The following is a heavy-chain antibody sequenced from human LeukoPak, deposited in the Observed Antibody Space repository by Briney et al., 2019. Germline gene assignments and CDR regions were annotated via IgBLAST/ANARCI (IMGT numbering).Heavy chain of an antibody. CDR1: GYTFTSYG. CDR2: ISAYNGNT. D-gene: IGHD6-13*01. J-gene: IGHJ3*02. CDR3: ASFSSSWYKYAFDI. V-gene: IGHV1-18*01. Sequence: ASVKVSCKASGYTFTSYGISWVRQAPGQGLEWMGWISAYNGNTNYAQKLQGGVTMTTDTSTSTAYMELRSLRSDDTAVYYCASFSSSWYKYAFDIWGQGTMVTVSS.